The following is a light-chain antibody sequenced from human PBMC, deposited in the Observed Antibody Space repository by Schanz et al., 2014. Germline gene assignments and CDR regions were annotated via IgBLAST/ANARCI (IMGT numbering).Light chain of an antibody. CDR3: SSYGGSNFVV. Sequence: QSALTQPPSASGSPGQSVTISCTGTSSDVGGYNFVSWYQQHPGKAPKLMIYEVTKRPSGVPDRFSGSKSGNTASLTVSGLQAEDEADYYCSSYGGSNFVVFGGGTKLNVL. CDR2: EVT. CDR1: SSDVGGYNF. V-gene: IGLV2-8*01. J-gene: IGLJ2*01.